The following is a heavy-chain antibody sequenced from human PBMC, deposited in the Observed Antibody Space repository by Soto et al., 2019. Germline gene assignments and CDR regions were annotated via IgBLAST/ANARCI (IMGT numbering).Heavy chain of an antibody. CDR3: ARPHYFGSGTYWDY. CDR2: INPANGDT. Sequence: QVQLVQSGAEVKKPGASVKVSCKASGYTFTTYAMHWVRQAPGQRLEWVGWINPANGDTTYSQKFQGRLTITRDTXGSTAYMELSSLRSEDTAVYYCARPHYFGSGTYWDYWGQGALVTVSS. J-gene: IGHJ4*02. V-gene: IGHV1-3*01. CDR1: GYTFTTYA. D-gene: IGHD3-10*01.